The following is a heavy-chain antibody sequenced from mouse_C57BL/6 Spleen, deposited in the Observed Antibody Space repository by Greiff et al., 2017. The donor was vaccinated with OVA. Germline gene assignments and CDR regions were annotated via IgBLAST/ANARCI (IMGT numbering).Heavy chain of an antibody. CDR2: IHPGSGST. CDR1: GYTFTSYW. Sequence: QVQLKQPGAELVKPGASVKMSCKASGYTFTSYWITWVKQRPGQGLEWIGDIHPGSGSTNYNEKFKSKATMTVDTSSSTAYMQLSSLTSEDSAVYYCARGDYDYFWYFDVWGTGTTVTVSS. CDR3: ARGDYDYFWYFDV. J-gene: IGHJ1*03. D-gene: IGHD2-4*01. V-gene: IGHV1-55*01.